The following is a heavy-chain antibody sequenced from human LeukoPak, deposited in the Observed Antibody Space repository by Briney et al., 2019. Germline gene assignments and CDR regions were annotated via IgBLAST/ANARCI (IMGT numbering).Heavy chain of an antibody. CDR1: GGSISSSSYY. CDR2: IYYSGST. J-gene: IGHJ6*03. Sequence: PSETLSLTCTVSGGSISSSSYYWGWIRQPPGKGLEWIGSIYYSGSTYYNPSLKSRVTISVDTSKNQFSLKLSSVTAADTAVYYCARDQAAMHTMGYYYMDVWGKGTTVTVSS. V-gene: IGHV4-39*07. D-gene: IGHD5-18*01. CDR3: ARDQAAMHTMGYYYMDV.